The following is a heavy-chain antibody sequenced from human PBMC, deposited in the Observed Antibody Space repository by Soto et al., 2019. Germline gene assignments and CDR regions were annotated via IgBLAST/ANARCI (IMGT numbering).Heavy chain of an antibody. CDR3: ARPRRYNCNYGRPTMDGMDV. V-gene: IGHV1-18*01. CDR2: ISAYNGNT. J-gene: IGHJ6*02. Sequence: QVQLVQSGAEVKKPGASVKVSCKASGYTFTSYGISWVRQAPGQGLEWMGWISAYNGNTNYAQKLQGRVTMTTDTSTSTAYMELRSLRSDDTAVYYCARPRRYNCNYGRPTMDGMDVWGQGTTVTVSS. D-gene: IGHD1-7*01. CDR1: GYTFTSYG.